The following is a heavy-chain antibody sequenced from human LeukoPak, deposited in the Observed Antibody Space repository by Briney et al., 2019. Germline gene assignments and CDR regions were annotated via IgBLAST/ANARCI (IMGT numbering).Heavy chain of an antibody. Sequence: PSETLSLTCTASGGSIRSHYWNWIRQPPGKGLEWIGYIFGGTTKYNPSLKSRVTISVDTSKSQFSLKLTSVTAADTAVYFCASLYGSGSANYWGQGTLVTVSS. CDR2: IFGGTT. D-gene: IGHD3-10*01. CDR3: ASLYGSGSANY. J-gene: IGHJ4*02. V-gene: IGHV4-4*09. CDR1: GGSIRSHY.